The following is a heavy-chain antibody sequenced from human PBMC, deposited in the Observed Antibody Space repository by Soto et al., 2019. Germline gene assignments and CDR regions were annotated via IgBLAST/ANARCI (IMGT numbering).Heavy chain of an antibody. J-gene: IGHJ6*02. D-gene: IGHD3-10*01. CDR2: FYYTGST. Sequence: QVQLQESGPGLVKPSQTLSLTCTVSGASITSDDYFWGWIRQPPGQGLEWTAFFYYTGSTYYNPSLKSRATIPLDTAKFHCSLRLLSVTAADSAVYYCARGSMSRGGLSVDDWGQGTTVTVS. CDR3: ARGSMSRGGLSVDD. CDR1: GASITSDDYF. V-gene: IGHV4-30-4*01.